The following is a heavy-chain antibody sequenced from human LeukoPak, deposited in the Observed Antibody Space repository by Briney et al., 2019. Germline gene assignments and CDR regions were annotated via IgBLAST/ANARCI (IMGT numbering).Heavy chain of an antibody. CDR1: GDTIHHYY. Sequence: SETLCLTCTVSGDTIHHYYLNWIRQPPGEGPEWIGFIHNNGYTKYSSSLKSRVTVSIDTSKTQFYLNLSSVTAADTAVYYCARHSTMTEAYFDPWGRGALVTGSS. J-gene: IGHJ5*02. CDR2: IHNNGYT. D-gene: IGHD4-17*01. CDR3: ARHSTMTEAYFDP. V-gene: IGHV4-59*08.